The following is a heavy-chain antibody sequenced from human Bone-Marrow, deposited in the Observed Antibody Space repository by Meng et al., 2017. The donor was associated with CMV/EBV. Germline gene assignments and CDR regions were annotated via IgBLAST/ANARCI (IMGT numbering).Heavy chain of an antibody. CDR1: YNLTGYQ. Sequence: YNLTGYQIHWVRQAPGQGLEWMGWIDPTRGDTHYAQKFQDRVTVNRDSSVHTAYMELSRLRSDDTAVYYCARDRNYYDSDDYYSLDYWGQGTLVTVSS. D-gene: IGHD3-22*01. J-gene: IGHJ4*02. CDR2: IDPTRGDT. CDR3: ARDRNYYDSDDYYSLDY. V-gene: IGHV1-2*02.